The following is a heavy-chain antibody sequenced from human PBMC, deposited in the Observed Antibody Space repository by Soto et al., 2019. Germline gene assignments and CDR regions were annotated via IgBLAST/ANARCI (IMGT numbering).Heavy chain of an antibody. CDR3: ARASGVVTTFYYYGMDV. D-gene: IGHD3-3*01. V-gene: IGHV4-30-4*01. CDR1: GGSISSGDYY. Sequence: SETLSLTCTVSGGSISSGDYYWSWIRQPPGKGLEWIGYIYYSGSTYYNPSLKSRVTISVDTSKNQFSLKLSSVTAADTAVYYCARASGVVTTFYYYGMDVWGQGTTVTVS. J-gene: IGHJ6*02. CDR2: IYYSGST.